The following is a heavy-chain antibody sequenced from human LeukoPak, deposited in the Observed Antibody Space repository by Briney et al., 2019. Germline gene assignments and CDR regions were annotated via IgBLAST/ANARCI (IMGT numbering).Heavy chain of an antibody. J-gene: IGHJ4*02. V-gene: IGHV5-51*01. Sequence: GESLKISCKGSGYSFTDYWIGWVRQTPGKGLECMAIIFPGDSEIRYSPSFRGQVIISADKSINTAYLQWSDLKASDSGMYYCVRPNLGLSGLNYFVSWGQGTRVTVSS. CDR2: IFPGDSEI. CDR3: VRPNLGLSGLNYFVS. D-gene: IGHD3/OR15-3a*01. CDR1: GYSFTDYW.